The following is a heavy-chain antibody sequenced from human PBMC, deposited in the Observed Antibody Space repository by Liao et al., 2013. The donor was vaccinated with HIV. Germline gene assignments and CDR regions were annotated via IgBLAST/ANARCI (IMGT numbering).Heavy chain of an antibody. J-gene: IGHJ3*01. Sequence: QVQLQESGPGLVKPSQTLSLTCTVSGGSISSGSYYWSWIRQPAGKGLEWIGHIYTSGNTNYNPSLKSRVIISGDMSKNQFSLKLSSVTAADTAVYYCARWSNGRFGARDAFDVWGQGTVVTVSS. CDR1: GGSISSGSYY. D-gene: IGHD3-3*01. V-gene: IGHV4-61*02. CDR2: IYTSGNT. CDR3: ARWSNGRFGARDAFDV.